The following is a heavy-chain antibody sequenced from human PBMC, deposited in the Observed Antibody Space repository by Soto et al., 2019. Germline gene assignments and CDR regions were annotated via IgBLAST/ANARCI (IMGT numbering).Heavy chain of an antibody. D-gene: IGHD6-19*01. V-gene: IGHV3-23*01. CDR1: GFTFSSYA. CDR3: AKCAGSGWYPDY. J-gene: IGHJ4*02. CDR2: ISGSGGNT. Sequence: EVQLLEYAGGLVQPGGSLSLSCAASGFTFSSYAMRWVRQAPGKGLEWVSAISGSGGNTYYADSVKGRFTISRDNSKNTLFLPLNSLRAEDTAVYYCAKCAGSGWYPDYWGQRTLVTVSS.